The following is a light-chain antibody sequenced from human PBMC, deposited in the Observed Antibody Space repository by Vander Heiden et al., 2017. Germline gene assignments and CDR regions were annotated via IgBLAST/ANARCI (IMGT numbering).Light chain of an antibody. CDR3: SAWDNSLNAWV. CDR2: SNS. Sequence: QSVLTQPPSASGTPGQRVTIPCSGSSSNIGSRTVNWYQHLPGPAPKLLIYSNSQRPSGVPDRISASKSGTSASLAVSGLQSEDEADYYCSAWDNSLNAWVFGGGTKLTVL. J-gene: IGLJ3*02. V-gene: IGLV1-44*01. CDR1: SSNIGSRT.